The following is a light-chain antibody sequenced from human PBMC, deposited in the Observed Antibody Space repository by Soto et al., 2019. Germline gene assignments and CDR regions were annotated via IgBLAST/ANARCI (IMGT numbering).Light chain of an antibody. CDR2: QDN. Sequence: SYELTQPPSVSVSPGQTASITCSGDKLGDKYACWYQQKPGQSPVLVIYQDNKRPSGIPERFSGSNSGNTATLTISGTQAMDEADYYCQAWDSSTAHVFGTGTKVTVL. CDR3: QAWDSSTAHV. J-gene: IGLJ1*01. CDR1: KLGDKY. V-gene: IGLV3-1*01.